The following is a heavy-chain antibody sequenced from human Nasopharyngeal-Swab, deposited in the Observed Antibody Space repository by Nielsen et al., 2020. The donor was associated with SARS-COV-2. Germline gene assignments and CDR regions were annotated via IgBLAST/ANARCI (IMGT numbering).Heavy chain of an antibody. CDR3: ARVGHVDTSMSGAFDI. CDR2: ISWNSGSI. D-gene: IGHD5-18*01. V-gene: IGHV3-9*01. CDR1: GFTFDDYA. Sequence: SLKISCAASGFTFDDYAMHWVRQAPGKGLEWVSGISWNSGSIGYADSVKGRFTISRDNAKNSLYLQMNSLRVEDTALYYCARVGHVDTSMSGAFDIWGQGTMVAVSS. J-gene: IGHJ3*02.